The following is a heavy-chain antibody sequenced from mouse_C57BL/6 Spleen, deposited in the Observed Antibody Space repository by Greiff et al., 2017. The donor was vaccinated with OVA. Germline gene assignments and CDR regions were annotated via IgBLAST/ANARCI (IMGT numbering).Heavy chain of an antibody. V-gene: IGHV1-64*01. D-gene: IGHD2-12*01. CDR1: GYTFTSYW. J-gene: IGHJ4*01. Sequence: QVQLKQPGAELVKPGASVKLSCKASGYTFTSYWMHWVKQRPGQGLEWIGMIHPNSGSTNYNEKFKSKATLTVDKSSSTAYMQLSSLTSEDSAVYYCARGYYSEAMDYWGQGTSVTVSS. CDR2: IHPNSGST. CDR3: ARGYYSEAMDY.